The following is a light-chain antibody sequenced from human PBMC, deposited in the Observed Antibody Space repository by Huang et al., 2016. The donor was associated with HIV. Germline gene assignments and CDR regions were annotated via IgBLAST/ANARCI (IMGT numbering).Light chain of an antibody. CDR1: QNVRRN. CDR3: QQYDNWPPGLT. Sequence: ELVMTQSSATLSVCPGGGATLSYMASQNVRRNLSWYGQTPGQAPRLLIYDTSTRASGVPARFSGIGSGTEFTLTISGLQSEDFAVYYCQQYDNWPPGLTFGGGTKVGI. J-gene: IGKJ4*01. V-gene: IGKV3D-15*01. CDR2: DTS.